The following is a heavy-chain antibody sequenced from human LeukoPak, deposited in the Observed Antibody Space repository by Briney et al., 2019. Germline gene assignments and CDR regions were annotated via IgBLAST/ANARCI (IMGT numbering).Heavy chain of an antibody. CDR1: GFTFSSYA. CDR3: ARSSTTVSGPY. D-gene: IGHD4-11*01. Sequence: GASLRLSCAASGFTFSSYAMSWVRQAPGKGLEWVSAIRRSGGSTYYANSVKGRFTISRDNSKNTLYLQMNSLRAEDTAVYFCARSSTTVSGPYWGQGTLVTVSS. CDR2: IRRSGGST. J-gene: IGHJ4*02. V-gene: IGHV3-23*01.